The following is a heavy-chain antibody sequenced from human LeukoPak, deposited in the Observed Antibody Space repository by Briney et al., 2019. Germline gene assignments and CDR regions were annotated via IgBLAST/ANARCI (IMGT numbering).Heavy chain of an antibody. Sequence: PSETLSLTCAVYGGSFSGYYWSWIRQPPGKGLEWIGEINHSGSTNYNPSLKSRVTISVDTSKNQFSLKLSSVTAADTAVYYCARIIAAAGTRFDPWGQGTLVTVAS. CDR1: GGSFSGYY. J-gene: IGHJ5*02. V-gene: IGHV4-34*01. CDR2: INHSGST. D-gene: IGHD6-13*01. CDR3: ARIIAAAGTRFDP.